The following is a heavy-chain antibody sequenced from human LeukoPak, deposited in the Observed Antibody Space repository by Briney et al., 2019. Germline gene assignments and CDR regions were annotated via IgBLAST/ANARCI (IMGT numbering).Heavy chain of an antibody. D-gene: IGHD4-17*01. Sequence: GGSLRLSCAASGFTFSSSDINWVRQAPGKGLEWVSYIASSSSTICYADSVKGRFTISRDNAKNSLYLQMNSLRDEDTAVYYCARDRDGDPSFEYWGQGTLVTVSS. J-gene: IGHJ4*02. CDR3: ARDRDGDPSFEY. V-gene: IGHV3-48*02. CDR2: IASSSSTI. CDR1: GFTFSSSD.